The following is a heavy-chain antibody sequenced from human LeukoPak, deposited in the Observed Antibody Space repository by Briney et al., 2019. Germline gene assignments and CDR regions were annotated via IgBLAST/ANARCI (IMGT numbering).Heavy chain of an antibody. J-gene: IGHJ4*02. CDR2: ISYDGSNK. CDR1: GFTFSSYG. CDR3: AKVLYSGSYYDGYYFDY. V-gene: IGHV3-30*18. Sequence: GGSLRLSCSASGFTFSSYGMHWVRQAPGKGLEWVAVISYDGSNKYYADSVKGRFTISRDNSKNTLYLQMNSLRAEDTAVYYCAKVLYSGSYYDGYYFDYWGQGTLVTVSS. D-gene: IGHD1-26*01.